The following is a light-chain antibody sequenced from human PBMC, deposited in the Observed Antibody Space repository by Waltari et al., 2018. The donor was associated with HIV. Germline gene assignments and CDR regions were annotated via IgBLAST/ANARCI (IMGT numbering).Light chain of an antibody. CDR2: DVS. CDR3: NSYTSSSHVI. V-gene: IGLV2-14*01. CDR1: SSDVGGYNY. J-gene: IGLJ2*01. Sequence: QSALTQPASVSGSPGQSITISCTGTSSDVGGYNYVSWYQHHPGQAPKLMLFDVSKRPSGVCNRFSGSKSGNTASLTISGLQAEDEADYYCNSYTSSSHVIFGGGTKLTVL.